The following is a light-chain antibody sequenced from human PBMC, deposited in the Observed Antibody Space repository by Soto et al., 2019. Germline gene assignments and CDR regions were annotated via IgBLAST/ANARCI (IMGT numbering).Light chain of an antibody. CDR2: AAS. Sequence: DIPMTQSPSSLSASVGEGVTITCRASQSISSKLSWYQQKPGKAPKLLIYAASRLQSGVPSRFSGRGSGTDFTLIISSLEPEDFATYYCQQSYSRVTFGQGTKVEIK. CDR1: QSISSK. V-gene: IGKV1-39*01. CDR3: QQSYSRVT. J-gene: IGKJ1*01.